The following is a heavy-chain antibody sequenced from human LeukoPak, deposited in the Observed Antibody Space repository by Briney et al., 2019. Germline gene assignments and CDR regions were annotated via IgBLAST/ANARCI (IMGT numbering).Heavy chain of an antibody. V-gene: IGHV4-4*07. CDR2: IYTSGST. CDR3: ASLDYTLYYFDY. J-gene: IGHJ4*02. Sequence: SETLSLTCTVSGGSISSYYWSWIRQPAGKGLEWIGRIYTSGSTNYNPSLKSQVTMSVDTSKNQFSLKLSSVTAADTAVYYCASLDYTLYYFDYWGQGTLVTVSS. D-gene: IGHD4-11*01. CDR1: GGSISSYY.